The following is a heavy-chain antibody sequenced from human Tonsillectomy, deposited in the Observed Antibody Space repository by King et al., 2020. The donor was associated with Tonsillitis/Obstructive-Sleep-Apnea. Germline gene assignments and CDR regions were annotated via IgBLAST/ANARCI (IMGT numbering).Heavy chain of an antibody. D-gene: IGHD2-8*01. J-gene: IGHJ5*02. Sequence: VQLVESGGGMVQPGRSLRLSCAGSGFSFSDYGMHWVRQAPGKGLEWVAFISYNEVNKYYGDSVKGRFTISRDNSNNMLYLQMSNLRAEDTAVYYCAKDRRAPPYCTYAVCSWHFDPWGPGSLVTVSS. CDR3: AKDRRAPPYCTYAVCSWHFDP. V-gene: IGHV3-33*05. CDR2: ISYNEVNK. CDR1: GFSFSDYG.